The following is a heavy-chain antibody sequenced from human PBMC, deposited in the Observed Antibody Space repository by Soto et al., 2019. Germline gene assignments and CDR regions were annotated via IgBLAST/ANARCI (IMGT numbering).Heavy chain of an antibody. D-gene: IGHD6-13*01. CDR1: GFTFSSYA. CDR2: ISGSGGST. V-gene: IGHV3-23*01. J-gene: IGHJ4*02. CDR3: AKAIAAAGSAPVFYFDY. Sequence: GGSLRLSCAASGFTFSSYAMSWVRQAPGKGLEWVSAISGSGGSTYYADSVKGRFTISRDNSKNTLYLQMNSLRAEDTAVYYCAKAIAAAGSAPVFYFDYWGKGTLVTVSS.